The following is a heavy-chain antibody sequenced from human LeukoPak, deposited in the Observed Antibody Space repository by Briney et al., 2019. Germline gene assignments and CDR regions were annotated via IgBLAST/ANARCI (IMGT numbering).Heavy chain of an antibody. J-gene: IGHJ4*02. Sequence: GRSLRLSCSASGVTFGTYVMHWGRQAPAQGLEYVSDISSNGDKIHYSDSVQGRFTISRYNDKKSLYMQMNSVRAEDTAVYYCARGPHYYDSSGSWAYFDSWGQGTLVTVSS. V-gene: IGHV3-64*04. CDR1: GVTFGTYV. CDR3: ARGPHYYDSSGSWAYFDS. CDR2: ISSNGDKI. D-gene: IGHD3-22*01.